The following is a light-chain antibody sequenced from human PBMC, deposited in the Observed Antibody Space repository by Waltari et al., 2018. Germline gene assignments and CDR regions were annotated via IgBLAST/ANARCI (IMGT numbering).Light chain of an antibody. J-gene: IGKJ4*01. CDR3: QQYGSSPLT. V-gene: IGKV3-20*01. Sequence: EIVLTQSPGLLSLSPRERSTPSCRASQSVSSSYLAWYQQKPGQAPRLLIYGASSRATGIPDRFSGSGSGTDFTLTISRLEPEDFAVYYCQQYGSSPLTFGGGTKVEIK. CDR2: GAS. CDR1: QSVSSSY.